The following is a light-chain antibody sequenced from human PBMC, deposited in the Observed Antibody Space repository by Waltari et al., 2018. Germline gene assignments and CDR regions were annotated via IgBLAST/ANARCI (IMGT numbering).Light chain of an antibody. Sequence: DIQMTQSPSSLSASVGDSITITCRASQPIRIYLNLYQQKPGKAPKLLIYTVSPLQSGVPSRFSGSGSGTEFTLTISSLQPEDFATYYCQEIYSTSRTVTFGGGTKVEI. CDR1: QPIRIY. CDR2: TVS. J-gene: IGKJ4*01. V-gene: IGKV1-39*01. CDR3: QEIYSTSRTVT.